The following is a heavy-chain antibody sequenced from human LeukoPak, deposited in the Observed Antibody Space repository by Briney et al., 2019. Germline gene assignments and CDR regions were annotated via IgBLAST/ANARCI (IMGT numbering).Heavy chain of an antibody. D-gene: IGHD4-17*01. CDR2: ISGSGGST. J-gene: IGHJ4*02. Sequence: GGSLRLSCAASGFTFSSYEMNWVRQAPGKGLEWVSAISGSGGSTYYADSVKGRFTISRDNSKNTLYLQMNSLRAEDTAVYYCAKATVTTRGYFDYWGQGTLVTDSS. CDR1: GFTFSSYE. CDR3: AKATVTTRGYFDY. V-gene: IGHV3-23*01.